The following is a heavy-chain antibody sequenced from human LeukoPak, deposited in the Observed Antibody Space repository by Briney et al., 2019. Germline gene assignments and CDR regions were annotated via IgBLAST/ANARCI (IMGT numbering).Heavy chain of an antibody. CDR2: IYYSGST. J-gene: IGHJ4*02. CDR1: GGSISSSSYY. V-gene: IGHV4-39*07. D-gene: IGHD5-12*01. CDR3: ATLSGRGWLRPMKFDY. Sequence: SETLSLTCTVSGGSISSSSYYWGWIRQPPGKGLEWIGSIYYSGSTYYNPSLKSRVTISVDTSKNQFSLKLSSVTAADPAVYYCATLSGRGWLRPMKFDYWGQGTLVTVSS.